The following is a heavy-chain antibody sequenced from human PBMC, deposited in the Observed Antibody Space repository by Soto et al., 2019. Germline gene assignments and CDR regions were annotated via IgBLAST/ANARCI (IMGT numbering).Heavy chain of an antibody. V-gene: IGHV1-69*13. CDR1: GGTFSSYA. J-gene: IGHJ6*02. CDR2: IIPIFGTA. Sequence: SVKVSCKASGGTFSSYAISWVRQAPGQGLEWMGGIIPIFGTANYAQKFQGRVTITADESTSTAYMELSSLRSEDTAVYYCAKRITMVRGVMGEDYYYGMDVWGQGTTVTVSS. CDR3: AKRITMVRGVMGEDYYYGMDV. D-gene: IGHD3-10*01.